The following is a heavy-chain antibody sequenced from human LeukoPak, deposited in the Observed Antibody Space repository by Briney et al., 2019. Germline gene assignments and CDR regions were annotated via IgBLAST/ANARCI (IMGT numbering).Heavy chain of an antibody. CDR1: GFTFSSYA. J-gene: IGHJ4*02. Sequence: GGSLRPSCAASGFTFSSYAMSWVRQAPGKGLEWVSAISGSGGSTYHADSVKGRFTISRDNSKNTLYLQMNSLRAEDTAVYYCARRQSPYYFDYWGQGTLVTVSS. CDR2: ISGSGGST. CDR3: ARRQSPYYFDY. V-gene: IGHV3-23*01.